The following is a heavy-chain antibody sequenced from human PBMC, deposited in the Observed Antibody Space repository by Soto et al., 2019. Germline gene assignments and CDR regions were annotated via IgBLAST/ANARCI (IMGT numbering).Heavy chain of an antibody. CDR1: GFTFSTYA. D-gene: IGHD3-22*01. Sequence: EVQLLESGGGLVQPGGSLRLSCAASGFTFSTYAMSWVRQAPGKGLEWVSGISGSGGSTYYVDSVKGRFTISRDNSKNTLYLQMNSLRAEDTAVYYCAKGSEYYVSNGYYYGYYYYGMDVWGHGTTVTVSS. J-gene: IGHJ6*02. V-gene: IGHV3-23*01. CDR3: AKGSEYYVSNGYYYGYYYYGMDV. CDR2: ISGSGGST.